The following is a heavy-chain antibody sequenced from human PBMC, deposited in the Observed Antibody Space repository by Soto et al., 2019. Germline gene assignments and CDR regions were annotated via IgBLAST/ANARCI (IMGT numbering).Heavy chain of an antibody. CDR2: INHSGST. D-gene: IGHD6-13*01. Sequence: SETLSLTCAVYGGSFSGYYWSWIRQPPGKGLEWIGEINHSGSTNYNPSLKSRVTISVDTSKNQFSLKLSSVTAADTAVYYCARNIAAANHYFDYWGQGTLVTVSS. V-gene: IGHV4-34*01. CDR1: GGSFSGYY. CDR3: ARNIAAANHYFDY. J-gene: IGHJ4*02.